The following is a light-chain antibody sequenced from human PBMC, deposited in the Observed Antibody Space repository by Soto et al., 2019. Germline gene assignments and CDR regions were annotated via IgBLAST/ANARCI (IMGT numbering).Light chain of an antibody. CDR1: QSLSGN. Sequence: EIVMTQSPATLAGSPGETVTLSCRASQSLSGNLAWYQQKPGQAPRLLIFRASTRATGVPARFSGRGSGTEFTLTISSLQPEDFGTYYCQEASRIPITFGQGTRLEI. V-gene: IGKV3-15*01. CDR3: QEASRIPIT. CDR2: RAS. J-gene: IGKJ5*01.